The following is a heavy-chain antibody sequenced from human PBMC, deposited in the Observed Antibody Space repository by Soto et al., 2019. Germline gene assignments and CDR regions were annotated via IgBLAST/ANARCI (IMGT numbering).Heavy chain of an antibody. V-gene: IGHV4-39*01. D-gene: IGHD3-22*01. CDR1: PHSINNHRFY. CDR2: IYHTVHA. Sequence: TLSLTCVPSPHSINNHRFYRPRIRQPPGEGREWIGSIYHTVHAYYTPSLKSRVTISVDTSKNQFSLKLTSVTAADAALYYCARDFFDSSDYTIYWLDPWGQGTLVTVS. J-gene: IGHJ5*02. CDR3: ARDFFDSSDYTIYWLDP.